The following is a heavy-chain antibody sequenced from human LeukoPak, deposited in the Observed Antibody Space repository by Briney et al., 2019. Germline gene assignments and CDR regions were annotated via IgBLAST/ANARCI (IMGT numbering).Heavy chain of an antibody. J-gene: IGHJ4*02. CDR1: GFTFGDYG. Sequence: PGGSLRLSCTASGFTFGDYGMTWVRQAPGKGLEWISHIKSKASGGTIEYAASVKDRFTISRDDSKSIAYLQMNSLETEDTAVYYCARGHTSPSYWGQGTLVTVSS. V-gene: IGHV3-49*04. D-gene: IGHD5-18*01. CDR2: IKSKASGGTI. CDR3: ARGHTSPSY.